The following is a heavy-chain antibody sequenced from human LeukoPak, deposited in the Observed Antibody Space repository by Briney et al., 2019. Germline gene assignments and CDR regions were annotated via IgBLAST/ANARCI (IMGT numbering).Heavy chain of an antibody. Sequence: PGGSLRLSCAASGFTFSSYAIHWVRQAPGKGLEWVAVISYDGSNKYYADSVKGRFTISRDNSKNTVYLQMNSLRDEDTAVYFCAKEGCSTTSCFSYYYYMDVWSKGTTVTVSS. J-gene: IGHJ6*03. CDR3: AKEGCSTTSCFSYYYYMDV. V-gene: IGHV3-30*04. D-gene: IGHD2-2*01. CDR2: ISYDGSNK. CDR1: GFTFSSYA.